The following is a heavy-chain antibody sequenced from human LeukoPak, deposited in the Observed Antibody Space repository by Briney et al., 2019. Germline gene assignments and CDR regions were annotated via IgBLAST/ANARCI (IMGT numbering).Heavy chain of an antibody. CDR1: GFNFSPYG. V-gene: IGHV3-48*01. Sequence: GGSLRLSCEASGFNFSPYGMNWVRQAPGKGLEWVSYISGSTRIIYYGDSVKGRFTIARDNARNTLYLQMNSLRAEDTAVYYCARGGPAGYCSSTSCYYPFDYWGQGTLVTVSS. J-gene: IGHJ4*02. CDR2: ISGSTRII. CDR3: ARGGPAGYCSSTSCYYPFDY. D-gene: IGHD2-2*03.